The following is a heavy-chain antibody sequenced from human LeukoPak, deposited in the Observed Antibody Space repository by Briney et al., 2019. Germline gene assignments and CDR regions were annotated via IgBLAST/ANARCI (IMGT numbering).Heavy chain of an antibody. Sequence: AGGSLRLSCATSGFTFSSYAMHWVGQAPGKGLEWVALISYDGINQYYPDSVKGRFIISRDNSKNTLYLQLNSLRLEDTAVYYCTLTTFGVVYYFDYWGQGTLVTVSS. D-gene: IGHD1/OR15-1a*01. CDR2: ISYDGINQ. CDR1: GFTFSSYA. J-gene: IGHJ4*02. V-gene: IGHV3-30*04. CDR3: TLTTFGVVYYFDY.